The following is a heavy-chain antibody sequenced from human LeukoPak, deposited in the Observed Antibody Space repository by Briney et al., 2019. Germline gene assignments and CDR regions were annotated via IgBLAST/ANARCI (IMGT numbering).Heavy chain of an antibody. J-gene: IGHJ4*02. CDR3: ARGPHTYTYYYGSGSYFSFDY. Sequence: PSETLSLTCAVSGGSISSGGYSWSWIRQPPGKGLEWIGYIDHSGSTYYNPSLKSRVTISVDRSKNQFSLKLSSVTAADTAVYYCARGPHTYTYYYGSGSYFSFDYWGQGTLVTVSS. D-gene: IGHD3-10*01. V-gene: IGHV4-30-2*01. CDR1: GGSISSGGYS. CDR2: IDHSGST.